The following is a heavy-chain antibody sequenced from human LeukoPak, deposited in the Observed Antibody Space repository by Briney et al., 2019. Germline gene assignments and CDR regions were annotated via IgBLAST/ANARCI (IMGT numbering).Heavy chain of an antibody. CDR3: SPPPDYYDNSGYYSVIDY. CDR2: ISSGGAPI. V-gene: IGHV3-48*01. CDR1: GFTFSAYS. J-gene: IGHJ4*02. D-gene: IGHD3-22*01. Sequence: PGGSLRLSCAASGFTFSAYSMNWVRQAPGKGLEWVSHISSGGAPIFYADSVKGRFTISRDNGQNSLYLQMNSLRAEDTAVYYCSPPPDYYDNSGYYSVIDYWGQGTLVTVSS.